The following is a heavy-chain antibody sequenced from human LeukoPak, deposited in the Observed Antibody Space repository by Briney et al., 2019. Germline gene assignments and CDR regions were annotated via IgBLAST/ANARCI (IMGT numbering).Heavy chain of an antibody. D-gene: IGHD3-3*01. CDR3: ARNYDFWSGYLDY. CDR1: GGSISSYY. Sequence: KPSETLSLTCTVSGGSISSYYWSWIRQPPGKGLEWIGYIHYSGSTNNNPSLKSRVTISVDTSKNQFSLKLTSVTAADTAVYYCARNYDFWSGYLDYWGQGTLVTVSS. J-gene: IGHJ4*02. CDR2: IHYSGST. V-gene: IGHV4-59*01.